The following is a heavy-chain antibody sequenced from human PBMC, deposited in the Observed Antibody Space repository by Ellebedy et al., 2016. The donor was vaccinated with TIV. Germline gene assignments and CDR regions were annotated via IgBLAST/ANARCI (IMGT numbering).Heavy chain of an antibody. J-gene: IGHJ5*02. CDR1: GGSFSGYY. CDR3: ARESEMYYDFWTGSQRGNWFDP. V-gene: IGHV4-34*01. D-gene: IGHD3-3*01. CDR2: INHNGNT. Sequence: SETLSLTXAVYGGSFSGYYWSWLRQPPGKGLEWIGGINHNGNTNYNPSLKSRVTISIYTSKNQFSLRLSSVTAADTAVYYCARESEMYYDFWTGSQRGNWFDPWGQGTLVTVTS.